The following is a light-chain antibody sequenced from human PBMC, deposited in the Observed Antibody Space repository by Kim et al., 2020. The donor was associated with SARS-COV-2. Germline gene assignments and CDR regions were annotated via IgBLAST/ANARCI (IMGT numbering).Light chain of an antibody. CDR1: NIGGNS. Sequence: SYELTQPLSVSVAPGQTARITCGGNNIGGNSVHWYQQKPGQAPVLVMYYDRDRPSGIPERFSGSKSGSTATLTISRVEAGDEADYYCQMWVTDTVHYVFGTGTKVTVL. J-gene: IGLJ1*01. CDR3: QMWVTDTVHYV. CDR2: YDR. V-gene: IGLV3-21*01.